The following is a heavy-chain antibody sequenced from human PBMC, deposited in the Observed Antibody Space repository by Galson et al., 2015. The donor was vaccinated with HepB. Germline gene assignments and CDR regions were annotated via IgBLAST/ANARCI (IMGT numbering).Heavy chain of an antibody. J-gene: IGHJ4*02. CDR1: GFTFSSYA. CDR2: ISYDGSNK. D-gene: IGHD4-11*01. CDR3: ARDVLPRLQGTLDY. Sequence: SLRLSCAASGFTFSSYAMHWVRQAPGKGLEWVAVISYDGSNKYYADSVKGRFTISRDNSKNTLYLQMNSLRAEDTAVYYCARDVLPRLQGTLDYWGQGTLVTVSS. V-gene: IGHV3-30-3*01.